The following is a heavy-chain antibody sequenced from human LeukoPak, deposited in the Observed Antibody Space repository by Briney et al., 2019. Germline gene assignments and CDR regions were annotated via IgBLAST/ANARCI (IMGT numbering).Heavy chain of an antibody. CDR1: GGSFSGYY. V-gene: IGHV4-34*01. Sequence: SETLSLTCAVYGGSFSGYYWSWIRQPPGKGPEWIGEINHSGSTNYNPSLKSRVTISVDTSKNQFSLKLGFVTAADTAVYYCARGSDAYCSSTSCSYFDYWGQGTLVTVSS. CDR3: ARGSDAYCSSTSCSYFDY. D-gene: IGHD2-2*01. J-gene: IGHJ4*02. CDR2: INHSGST.